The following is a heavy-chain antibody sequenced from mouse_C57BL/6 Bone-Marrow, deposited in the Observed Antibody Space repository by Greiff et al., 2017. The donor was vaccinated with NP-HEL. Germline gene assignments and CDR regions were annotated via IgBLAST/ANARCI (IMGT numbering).Heavy chain of an antibody. CDR2: INPSSGYT. D-gene: IGHD2-3*01. V-gene: IGHV1-7*01. Sequence: VQLQQSGAELAKPGASVKLSCKASGYTFTSYWMHWVKQRPGQGLEWIGYINPSSGYTKYNQKFKDKATLTADKSSSTAYMQLSSLTYDDSAVYYCANYDGYYPWYFDVWGTGTTVTVSS. CDR3: ANYDGYYPWYFDV. CDR1: GYTFTSYW. J-gene: IGHJ1*03.